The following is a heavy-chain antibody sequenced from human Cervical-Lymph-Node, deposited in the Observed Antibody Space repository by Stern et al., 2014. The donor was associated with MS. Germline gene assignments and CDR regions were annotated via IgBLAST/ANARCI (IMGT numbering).Heavy chain of an antibody. J-gene: IGHJ4*02. CDR2: INRDGTST. Sequence: EVQLVESGGGFVXPGGSLTLSCVAXGFXXXXXXXHXXXHGPGRGLECVARINRDGTSTYHAVSVRGRFTISRDNARNTLYLQMHSLRAEDAAVYYCSKDTYGPEDFWGQGTSVTVSS. CDR3: SKDTYGPEDF. CDR1: GFXXXXXX. D-gene: IGHD3-10*01. V-gene: IGHV3-74*01.